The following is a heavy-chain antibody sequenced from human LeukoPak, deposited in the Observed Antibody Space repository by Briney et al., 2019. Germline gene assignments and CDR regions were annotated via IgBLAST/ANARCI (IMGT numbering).Heavy chain of an antibody. J-gene: IGHJ4*02. CDR2: ISGNGGST. CDR1: GFAFDDFA. V-gene: IGHV3-43*02. CDR3: AKVLLTRVASCSSSSCFAARGAFDF. D-gene: IGHD2-2*01. Sequence: GGSLRLSCAASGFAFDDFAMNWVRQAPGKGLEWVSLISGNGGSTYYADSVKGRFTISRDNNKNSLHLQMNSLKTEDTALYYCAKVLLTRVASCSSSSCFAARGAFDFWGQGTLVTVSS.